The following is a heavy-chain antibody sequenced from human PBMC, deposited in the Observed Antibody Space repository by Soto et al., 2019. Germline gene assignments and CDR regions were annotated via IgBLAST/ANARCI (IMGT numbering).Heavy chain of an antibody. CDR3: ARSPSWETTVTPYYFDY. V-gene: IGHV1-3*01. CDR1: GYTFTSYA. Sequence: GASVKVSCKASGYTFTSYAMHWVRQAPGQRLEWMGWINAGNGNTKYSQKFQGRVTITRDTSASTAYMELSSLRSEDTAVYYCARSPSWETTVTPYYFDYWGQGTLVTVSS. D-gene: IGHD4-4*01. CDR2: INAGNGNT. J-gene: IGHJ4*02.